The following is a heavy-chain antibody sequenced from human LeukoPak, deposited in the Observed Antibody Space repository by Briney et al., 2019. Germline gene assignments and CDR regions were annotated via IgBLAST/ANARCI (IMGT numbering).Heavy chain of an antibody. CDR2: IDTDGTTT. CDR1: GFTFSSYW. V-gene: IGHV3-74*03. D-gene: IGHD3-16*01. Sequence: GGSLRLSCAASGFTFSSYWMHWVRQPPGKGLVWVSRIDTDGTTTTYADSVKGRFTISRDNSKNTLHLQMNSLRAEDTAVYYCAMSEGDLHLSFGFWGQGTLVTVSS. J-gene: IGHJ4*02. CDR3: AMSEGDLHLSFGF.